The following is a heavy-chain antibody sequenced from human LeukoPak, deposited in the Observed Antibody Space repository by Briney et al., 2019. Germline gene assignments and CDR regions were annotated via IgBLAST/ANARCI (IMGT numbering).Heavy chain of an antibody. J-gene: IGHJ5*02. CDR3: ARDTNPITMIVVGENWFDP. CDR2: IYYSGNT. CDR1: GVSIRSSNSY. V-gene: IGHV4-39*07. D-gene: IGHD3-22*01. Sequence: SETLSLTCTVSGVSIRSSNSYWGWIRQPPGKGLEWIGSIYYSGNTYYNASLKSQVSISIDTSKNQFSLKLSSVAAADTAVYYCARDTNPITMIVVGENWFDPWGQGTLVTVSS.